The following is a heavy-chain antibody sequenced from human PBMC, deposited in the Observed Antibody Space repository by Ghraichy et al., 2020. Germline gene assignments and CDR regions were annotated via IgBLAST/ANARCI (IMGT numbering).Heavy chain of an antibody. Sequence: GEPLNISCAASGFTFTRYWMSWVRQAPGKGPEWVASINLDGSAKKYVDSVKGRITISRDNAKNSLYLQMNSLRAEDTAVYYCARWYDASDYWGQGTLVTVSS. J-gene: IGHJ4*02. CDR3: ARWYDASDY. CDR1: GFTFTRYW. CDR2: INLDGSAK. V-gene: IGHV3-7*01. D-gene: IGHD3-16*01.